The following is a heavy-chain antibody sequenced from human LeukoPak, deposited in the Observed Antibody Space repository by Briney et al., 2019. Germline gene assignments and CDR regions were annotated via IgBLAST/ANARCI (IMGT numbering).Heavy chain of an antibody. V-gene: IGHV3-48*03. CDR1: GFTFSSYE. J-gene: IGHJ4*02. D-gene: IGHD6-19*01. CDR2: ISSSGSTI. Sequence: GGSLRLSCAASGFTFSSYEMNWVRQAPGKGLEWVSYISSSGSTIYYADSVKGRFTISRDNAKNSLYLQMNSLRAEDTAVYYCARDTSSGFGFFDYWGQGTLVTVSS. CDR3: ARDTSSGFGFFDY.